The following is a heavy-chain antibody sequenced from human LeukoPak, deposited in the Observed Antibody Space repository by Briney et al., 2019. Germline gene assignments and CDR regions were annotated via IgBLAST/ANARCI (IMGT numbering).Heavy chain of an antibody. J-gene: IGHJ4*02. CDR3: ARGNSRSLLPYYFDY. Sequence: SVKVSCKASGGTFSSYAISWVRQAPGQGLEWMGVIIPIFGTANYAQNFQGRVTITADESTSTAYMELSSLRSEDTAVYYCARGNSRSLLPYYFDYWGQGTLVTVSS. D-gene: IGHD2-21*01. CDR1: GGTFSSYA. CDR2: IIPIFGTA. V-gene: IGHV1-69*13.